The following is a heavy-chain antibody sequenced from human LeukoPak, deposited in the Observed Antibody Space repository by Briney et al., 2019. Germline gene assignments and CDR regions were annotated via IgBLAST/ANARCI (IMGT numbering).Heavy chain of an antibody. CDR3: AKDGARIAVAGTVGYYYGMDV. CDR1: GFTFSSYG. Sequence: GRSLRLSCAASGFTFSSYGMHWVRQAPGKGLEWVAVISYDGSNKYYADSVKGRFTISRDNSKNTLYLQMNSLRAEDTAVYYCAKDGARIAVAGTVGYYYGMDVWGQGTTVTVSS. V-gene: IGHV3-30*18. D-gene: IGHD6-19*01. J-gene: IGHJ6*02. CDR2: ISYDGSNK.